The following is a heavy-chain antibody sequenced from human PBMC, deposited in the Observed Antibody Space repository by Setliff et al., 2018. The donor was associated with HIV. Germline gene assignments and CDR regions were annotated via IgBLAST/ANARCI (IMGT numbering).Heavy chain of an antibody. CDR2: IYSGDSGGST. CDR1: GFSVSSPY. CDR3: AKRGYVSAWYDEPVQFYQHMDV. V-gene: IGHV3-53*01. D-gene: IGHD6-19*01. Sequence: PGGSLRLSCAASGFSVSSPYMSWVRQAPGKGLEWVSVIYSGDSGGSTYYADSVKGRFTISRGNSKNTLYMQMNNLRAEDTAVYYCAKRGYVSAWYDEPVQFYQHMDVWGKGTTVTVSS. J-gene: IGHJ6*03.